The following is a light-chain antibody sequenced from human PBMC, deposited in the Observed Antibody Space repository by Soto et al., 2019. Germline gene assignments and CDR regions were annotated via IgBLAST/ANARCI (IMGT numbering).Light chain of an antibody. J-gene: IGKJ1*01. CDR1: QSVSSSY. CDR2: GAS. Sequence: EIVLTQSPGTLSLSPGERATLSCRASQSVSSSYLAWYQQKPGQAPRLLIYGASSRATGIPDRFSGSGSGTDFTLTISSLQPEDFATYYCQQSYSTPRTFGQGTKGDNK. CDR3: QQSYSTPRT. V-gene: IGKV3-20*01.